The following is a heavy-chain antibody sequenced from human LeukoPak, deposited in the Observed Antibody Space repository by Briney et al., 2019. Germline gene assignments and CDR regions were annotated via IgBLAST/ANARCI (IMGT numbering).Heavy chain of an antibody. CDR2: IIPIFGTA. Sequence: SVKVSCKASGYTFTSYGISWVRQAPGQGLEWMGGIIPIFGTANYAQKFQGRVTITADESTSTAYMELSSLRSEDTAVYYCARDGGQWLATYYFDYWGQGTLVTVSS. V-gene: IGHV1-69*13. J-gene: IGHJ4*02. D-gene: IGHD6-19*01. CDR1: GYTFTSYG. CDR3: ARDGGQWLATYYFDY.